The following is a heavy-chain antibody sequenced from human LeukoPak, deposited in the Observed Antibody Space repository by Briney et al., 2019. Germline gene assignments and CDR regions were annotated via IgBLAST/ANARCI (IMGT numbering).Heavy chain of an antibody. CDR1: GYTFSAYN. Sequence: ASVKVSCKASGYTFSAYNMHWVRQAPGQGLEWMGWLNPDSGGTDYAQNFQGRVTLTRDTSISSAYMELNGLKSDDTAVYYCARGQRDAYGWHHVDYWGQGTLVTVSS. CDR2: LNPDSGGT. V-gene: IGHV1-2*02. J-gene: IGHJ4*02. D-gene: IGHD5-24*01. CDR3: ARGQRDAYGWHHVDY.